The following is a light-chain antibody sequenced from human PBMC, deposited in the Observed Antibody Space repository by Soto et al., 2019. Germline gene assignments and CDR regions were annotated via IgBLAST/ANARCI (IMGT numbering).Light chain of an antibody. CDR3: MSYVGSNIFV. CDR2: EVT. V-gene: IGLV2-8*01. Sequence: QSVLTQPPSASGSPGQSVTISCTGTSGDVGGYYYVSWYQHHPGKVPKLIIYEVTNRPSGVPDRFSGSKSGNTASLTVSGLQAEDEADYYCMSYVGSNIFVFGTGTKVTVL. J-gene: IGLJ1*01. CDR1: SGDVGGYYY.